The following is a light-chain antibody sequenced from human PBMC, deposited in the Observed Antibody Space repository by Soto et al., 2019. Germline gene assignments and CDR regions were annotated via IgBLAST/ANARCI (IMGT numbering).Light chain of an antibody. Sequence: EIVLTQSPGTLSLSPGDTATLSCRASQSVYSTYLAWYQHKVGQAPSLLIYGSSNRATGIPDRFSGSGYGTHFTLTIRRLEPEDFAVYYCHQYGSSPSTFGQGTKVEVK. V-gene: IGKV3-20*01. CDR3: HQYGSSPST. CDR2: GSS. J-gene: IGKJ1*01. CDR1: QSVYSTY.